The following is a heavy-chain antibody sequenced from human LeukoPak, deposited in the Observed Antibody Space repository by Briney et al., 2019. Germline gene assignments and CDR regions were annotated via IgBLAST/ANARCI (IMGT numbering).Heavy chain of an antibody. D-gene: IGHD2-15*01. V-gene: IGHV6-1*01. CDR3: AREVVMEVTATFSASFDY. J-gene: IGHJ4*02. Sequence: HSQTLSLTCVISGDSVSSNSAAWNWIRQSPSRGLEWLGRTYYRSQWHNDYALSVKSRIIINPDTSKNQFSLQLNSVTPEDTAVYYCAREVVMEVTATFSASFDYWGQGTLATVSS. CDR2: TYYRSQWHN. CDR1: GDSVSSNSAA.